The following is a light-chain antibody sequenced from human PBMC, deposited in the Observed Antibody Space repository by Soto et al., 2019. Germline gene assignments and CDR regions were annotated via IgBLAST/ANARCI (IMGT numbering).Light chain of an antibody. CDR3: NSYTSSGTYV. CDR2: DVS. V-gene: IGLV2-14*03. J-gene: IGLJ1*01. Sequence: QSALTQPASVSGSPGQSITISCTGTSSDVGLYNYVSWYRHLPGKAPELIIYDVSNWPSGVSNRFSGSKSANTASLTISGLQAEDEADYYCNSYTSSGTYVFGTGTKLTVL. CDR1: SSDVGLYNY.